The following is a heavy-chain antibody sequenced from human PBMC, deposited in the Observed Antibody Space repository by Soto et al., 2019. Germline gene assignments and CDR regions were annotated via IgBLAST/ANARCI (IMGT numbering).Heavy chain of an antibody. CDR1: GGSITRGGYY. CDR2: IYNSGTT. V-gene: IGHV4-31*03. Sequence: QVQLQESGPGLVKPSETLSLTCTVSGGSITRGGYYWSWIRQHPGKGLEWIGYIYNSGTTYYNPSLTSRVTISVDTSKNQFSLKLPSVTAADTAVYYCARDPAPWGQGTLVAVSS. J-gene: IGHJ5*02. CDR3: ARDPAP.